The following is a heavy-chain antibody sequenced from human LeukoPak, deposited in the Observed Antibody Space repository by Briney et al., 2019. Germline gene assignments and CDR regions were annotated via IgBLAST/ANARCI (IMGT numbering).Heavy chain of an antibody. CDR1: GYTFTSYY. CDR2: INPNSGGT. V-gene: IGHV1-2*02. J-gene: IGHJ6*03. D-gene: IGHD2-2*03. Sequence: ASVKVSCKASGYTFTSYYMHWVRQAPGQGLEWVGWINPNSGGTNYAQKFQGRVTMTRDTSISTAYMELSRLRSDDTAVYYCARASSGYLPLASWYMDVWGKGTTVTVSS. CDR3: ARASSGYLPLASWYMDV.